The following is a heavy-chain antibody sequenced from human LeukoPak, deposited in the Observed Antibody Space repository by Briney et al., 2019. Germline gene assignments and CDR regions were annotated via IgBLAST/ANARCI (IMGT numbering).Heavy chain of an antibody. V-gene: IGHV3-7*01. CDR3: ARIEHCGGDCYSPSRADYFHH. Sequence: LGGSLRLSCAVSGFTFSSYWMSWVRQAPGKGLEWVADINQDGSGKDYVDSVKGRFTISRDNAKNSLYLQMNSLRAEDTAVYYCARIEHCGGDCYSPSRADYFHHWGQGTLVTVSS. CDR2: INQDGSGK. J-gene: IGHJ1*01. D-gene: IGHD2-21*01. CDR1: GFTFSSYW.